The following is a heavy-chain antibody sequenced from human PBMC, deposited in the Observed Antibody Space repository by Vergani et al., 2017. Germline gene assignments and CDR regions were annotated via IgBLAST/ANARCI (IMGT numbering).Heavy chain of an antibody. D-gene: IGHD2-2*01. CDR2: INPNSGGT. V-gene: IGHV1-2*02. Sequence: QVQLVQSGAEVKKPGASVKVSCTASGYTFTGYYMHWVRQAPGQGLEWMGWINPNSGGTHYAQKFQGRVTMTRDTSISTAYMELSRLRSDDTAVYYCARVPTYCSSTSCYSGAFDIWGQGTMVTVSS. J-gene: IGHJ3*02. CDR3: ARVPTYCSSTSCYSGAFDI. CDR1: GYTFTGYY.